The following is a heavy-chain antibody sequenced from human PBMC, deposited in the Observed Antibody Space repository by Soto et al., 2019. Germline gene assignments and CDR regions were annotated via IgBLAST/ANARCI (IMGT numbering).Heavy chain of an antibody. V-gene: IGHV4-34*01. D-gene: IGHD2-21*02. CDR1: GGYFSGYY. CDR2: INHSGST. CDR3: ARGAGVTLLTHFDY. Sequence: SETLSHTYGVYGGYFSGYYGSWIRQTPGKGLEWIGEINHSGSTNYNPSLKSRVTISVDTSKNQFSLKLSSVTAADTAVYYCARGAGVTLLTHFDYWGQGTLVTVSS. J-gene: IGHJ4*02.